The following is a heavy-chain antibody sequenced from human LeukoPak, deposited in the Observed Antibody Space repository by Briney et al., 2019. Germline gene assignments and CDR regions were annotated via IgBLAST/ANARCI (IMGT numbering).Heavy chain of an antibody. V-gene: IGHV3-30*04. D-gene: IGHD1-14*01. CDR2: ISYDGSNK. CDR3: AKDEGKIRYKGDY. Sequence: GGSLRLSCAASGFTFSSYAMHWVRQAPGKGLEWVAVISYDGSNKYYADSVKGRFTISRDNSKNTLYLQMNSLRAEDTAVYYCAKDEGKIRYKGDYWGQGTLVTVSS. J-gene: IGHJ4*02. CDR1: GFTFSSYA.